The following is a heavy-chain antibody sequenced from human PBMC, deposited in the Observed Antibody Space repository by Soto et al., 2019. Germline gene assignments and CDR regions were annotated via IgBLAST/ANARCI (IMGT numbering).Heavy chain of an antibody. J-gene: IGHJ4*02. V-gene: IGHV3-13*01. CDR2: IGTAGDT. CDR3: ARSTYYYGSYYFDY. D-gene: IGHD3-10*01. CDR1: GFTFSSYD. Sequence: EVQLVESGGGLVQPGGSLRLSCAASGFTFSSYDMHWVRQATGKGLEWVSAIGTAGDTYYPGSVKGRFTISRENAKNSLYFQMNSLRAGDTAVYYCARSTYYYGSYYFDYWAREPWSPSPQ.